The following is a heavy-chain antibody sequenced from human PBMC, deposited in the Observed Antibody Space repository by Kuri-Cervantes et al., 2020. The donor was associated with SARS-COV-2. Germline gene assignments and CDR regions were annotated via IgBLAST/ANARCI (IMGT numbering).Heavy chain of an antibody. CDR2: INKSGST. CDR3: ARGRGTMVRGVIVSVRYFDL. V-gene: IGHV4-38-2*01. Sequence: SETLSLTCAVSGYSISSGYYWGWIRQPPGRGLEWIGEINKSGSTNYNPSLKSRVTISVDTSKNQFSLKLSSVTAADTAVYYCARGRGTMVRGVIVSVRYFDLWGRGTLVTVSS. CDR1: GYSISSGYY. J-gene: IGHJ2*01. D-gene: IGHD3-10*01.